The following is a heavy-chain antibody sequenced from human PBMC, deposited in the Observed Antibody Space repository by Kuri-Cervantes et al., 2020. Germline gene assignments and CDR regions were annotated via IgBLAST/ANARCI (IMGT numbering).Heavy chain of an antibody. CDR1: GYTFTSYG. Sequence: ASVKVSCKASGYTFTSYGISWVRQAPGQGLEWMGWISAYNGNTNYAQKLQGRVTITRDTSASTAYMELSSLRSEDTAVYYCASKASYNWNDPRYYCYMDVWGKGTTVTVSS. CDR3: ASKASYNWNDPRYYCYMDV. D-gene: IGHD1-1*01. J-gene: IGHJ6*03. CDR2: ISAYNGNT. V-gene: IGHV1-18*01.